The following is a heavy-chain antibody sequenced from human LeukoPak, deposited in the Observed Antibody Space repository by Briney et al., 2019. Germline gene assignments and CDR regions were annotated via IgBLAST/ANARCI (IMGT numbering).Heavy chain of an antibody. V-gene: IGHV4-59*01. D-gene: IGHD4-17*01. CDR3: ARTRRGDYGDYTGEFDY. J-gene: IGHJ4*02. CDR2: IYYSGST. Sequence: SETLSLTCTVSGGSISSYYWSWIRQPPGKGLEWIGYIYYSGSTNYNPSLKSRVTISVDTSKNQFSLKLSSVTAADTAVYYCARTRRGDYGDYTGEFDYWGQGTLVTVSS. CDR1: GGSISSYY.